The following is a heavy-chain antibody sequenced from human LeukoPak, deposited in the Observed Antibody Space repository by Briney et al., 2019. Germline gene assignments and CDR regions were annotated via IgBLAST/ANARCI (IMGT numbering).Heavy chain of an antibody. CDR2: INSSSSYT. CDR3: AGAPGYSSRWYAY. J-gene: IGHJ4*02. V-gene: IGHV3-11*06. D-gene: IGHD6-13*01. CDR1: GFTFSDYY. Sequence: GGSLRLSCAASGFTFSDYYMSWIRQAPGKGLEWVSYINSSSSYTNYADSVKGRFTISRDNAKNSPYLQMNSLRAEDTAVYYCAGAPGYSSRWYAYWGQGTLVTVSS.